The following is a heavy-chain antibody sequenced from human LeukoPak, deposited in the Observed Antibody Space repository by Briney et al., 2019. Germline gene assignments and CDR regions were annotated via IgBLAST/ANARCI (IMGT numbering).Heavy chain of an antibody. J-gene: IGHJ4*02. V-gene: IGHV3-7*01. Sequence: PGGSLRLSCAASGFTFSSYWMHWVRQAPGKGLVWVANIKQDGSETHYVDSVKGRFTISRDNTKESLYLQMNSLRAEDTAVYYCTQIEWERWRGWGQGTLVTISS. D-gene: IGHD1-26*01. CDR2: IKQDGSET. CDR3: TQIEWERWRG. CDR1: GFTFSSYW.